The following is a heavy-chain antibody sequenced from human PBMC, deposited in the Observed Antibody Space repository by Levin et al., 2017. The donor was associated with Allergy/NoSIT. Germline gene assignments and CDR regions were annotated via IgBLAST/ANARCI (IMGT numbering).Heavy chain of an antibody. J-gene: IGHJ6*02. Sequence: GGSLRLSCTASGFTFSYYFIHWVRQAPGKGLEWVAVISYDGIEKHYADSVKGRFTISKDNSGDTLYLQMNRLTVEDTAVYYCARDLMDAGSYRRRGADVWGQGTTVTVSS. CDR3: ARDLMDAGSYRRRGADV. D-gene: IGHD1-1*01. V-gene: IGHV3-30*04. CDR2: ISYDGIEK. CDR1: GFTFSYYF.